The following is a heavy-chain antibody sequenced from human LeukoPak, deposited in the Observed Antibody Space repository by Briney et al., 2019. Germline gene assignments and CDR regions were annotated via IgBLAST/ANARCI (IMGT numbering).Heavy chain of an antibody. V-gene: IGHV3-7*01. J-gene: IGHJ6*02. CDR2: MNEDGSEK. Sequence: GGSLRLSCAASGFTFSKPWMSWVRQAPGKGLEWVANMNEDGSEKDYVDSVKGRFTISRDNARKSLYLQMSSLRAEDTAVYYCAAYSHWVAGDVWGQGTTVTVSS. CDR3: AAYSHWVAGDV. CDR1: GFTFSKPW. D-gene: IGHD3-16*01.